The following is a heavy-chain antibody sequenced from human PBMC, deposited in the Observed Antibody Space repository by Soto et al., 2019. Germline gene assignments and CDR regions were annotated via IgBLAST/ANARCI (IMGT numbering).Heavy chain of an antibody. CDR2: ISTSSSNT. Sequence: PGGSLRLSCAASGFTFSDYYMSWIRQAPGKGLEWVSAISTSSSNTNYADSVKGRFTISRDNSKNTLYLQMNTLKAEDTAVYYCAKDIRSSWTKNWFDPWGQGTLVTVAS. D-gene: IGHD2-15*01. CDR1: GFTFSDYY. J-gene: IGHJ5*01. V-gene: IGHV3-11*05. CDR3: AKDIRSSWTKNWFDP.